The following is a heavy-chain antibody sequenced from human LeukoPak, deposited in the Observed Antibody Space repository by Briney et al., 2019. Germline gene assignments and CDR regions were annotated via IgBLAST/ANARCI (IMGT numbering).Heavy chain of an antibody. CDR1: GFTLSSYM. J-gene: IGHJ4*02. V-gene: IGHV3-23*01. Sequence: QSGGSLRLSCVASGFTLSSYMMSWVRQAPGKGLEWVSGISGSAGGTFYSDSVRGRFTISRDSPKNTLYLQVNSLRAEDTAVYYCTKDPLDYWGQGTLVTVSS. CDR2: ISGSAGGT. CDR3: TKDPLDY.